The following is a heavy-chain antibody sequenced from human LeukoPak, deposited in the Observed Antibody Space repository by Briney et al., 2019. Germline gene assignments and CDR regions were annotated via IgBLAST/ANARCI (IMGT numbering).Heavy chain of an antibody. CDR2: ISSNGGST. J-gene: IGHJ4*02. CDR3: VKDLTGGFDY. V-gene: IGHV3-64D*06. Sequence: GGSLRLSCSASGFTFSSYTMHWVRRAPGKGLEYVSAISSNGGSTYYADSVKGRFTISRDNSKNTLYLQMSSLRAEDTAVYYCVKDLTGGFDYWGQGTLVTVSS. CDR1: GFTFSSYT. D-gene: IGHD7-27*01.